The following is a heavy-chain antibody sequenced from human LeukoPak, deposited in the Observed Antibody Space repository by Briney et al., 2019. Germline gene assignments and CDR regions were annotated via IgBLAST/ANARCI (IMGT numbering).Heavy chain of an antibody. CDR3: AALGYSYGFDY. J-gene: IGHJ4*02. D-gene: IGHD5-18*01. CDR2: IYYSGST. Sequence: SETLSLTCTVSGGSISPYYWSWIRQPPGKGLEWIGYIYYSGSTNYNPSLKSRVTISVDTSKNQFSLKLSPVTAADTAVYYCAALGYSYGFDYWGQGTLVTVSS. V-gene: IGHV4-59*01. CDR1: GGSISPYY.